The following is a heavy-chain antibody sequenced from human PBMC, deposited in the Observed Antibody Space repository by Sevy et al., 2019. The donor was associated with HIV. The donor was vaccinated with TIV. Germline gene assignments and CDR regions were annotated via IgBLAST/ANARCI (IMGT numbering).Heavy chain of an antibody. V-gene: IGHV3-15*01. CDR1: GFSFTNAW. CDR2: IKSKTDGGTT. CDR3: TREIRLLVVLIKWNY. D-gene: IGHD3-22*01. Sequence: GGSLRLSCAASGFSFTNAWMSWVRQAPGKGLEWVGRIKSKTDGGTTDYAAPVKGRFTISRDDSKNTLYLQMNSLKTEDTALYYCTREIRLLVVLIKWNYWGQGTLVTVSS. J-gene: IGHJ4*02.